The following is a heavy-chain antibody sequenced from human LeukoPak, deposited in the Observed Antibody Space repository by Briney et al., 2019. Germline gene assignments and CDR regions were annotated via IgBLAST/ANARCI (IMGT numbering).Heavy chain of an antibody. V-gene: IGHV4-39*01. CDR2: IYYSGST. Sequence: SETLSLTCTVSGVSISSSYSYWGWIRQPPGMGLEWIGNIYYSGSTYYNPSLKSRVTISVDTSKNQFSLKLSSVTAADTAVYYCASGVVVITTRPFDYWGQGTLVTVSS. J-gene: IGHJ4*02. CDR3: ASGVVVITTRPFDY. D-gene: IGHD3-22*01. CDR1: GVSISSSYSY.